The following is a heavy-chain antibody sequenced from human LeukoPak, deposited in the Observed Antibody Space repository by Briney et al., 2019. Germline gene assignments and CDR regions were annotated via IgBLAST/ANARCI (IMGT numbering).Heavy chain of an antibody. CDR1: GFTFSSYG. CDR2: IWYDGSNK. J-gene: IGHJ4*02. V-gene: IGHV3-33*01. D-gene: IGHD1-26*01. Sequence: GGSLRLSCAASGFTFSSYGMHWVRQTPGKGLEWVAVIWYDGSNKYYADSVKGRFTISRDNSKNTLYLQMNSLRAEDTAVYYRARDVGYSGSYLAYWGQGTLVTVSS. CDR3: ARDVGYSGSYLAY.